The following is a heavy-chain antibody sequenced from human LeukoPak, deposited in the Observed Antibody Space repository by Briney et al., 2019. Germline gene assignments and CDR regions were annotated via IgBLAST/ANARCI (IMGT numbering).Heavy chain of an antibody. CDR1: GFTFSSYW. CDR3: ARDAPTTVTTFGDY. V-gene: IGHV3-7*01. J-gene: IGHJ4*02. Sequence: GGSLRLSCAASGFTFSSYWMSWVRQAPGKGLEWVANIKQDGSEKYYVDSVKGRFTTSRDNAKNSLYLQTNSLRAEDTAVYYCARDAPTTVTTFGDYWGQGTLVTVSS. D-gene: IGHD4-17*01. CDR2: IKQDGSEK.